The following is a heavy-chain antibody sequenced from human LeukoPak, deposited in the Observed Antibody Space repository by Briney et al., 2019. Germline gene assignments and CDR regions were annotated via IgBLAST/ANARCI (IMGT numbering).Heavy chain of an antibody. V-gene: IGHV1-8*01. CDR3: ARGERWLQLVDY. J-gene: IGHJ4*02. D-gene: IGHD5-24*01. Sequence: GASVKVSCKASGYTFTSYDINWVRQATGQGLEWMGWMNPNSGNTGYAQKFQGRVTMTRNTSISTAYMELSCLRSEDTAVYYCARGERWLQLVDYWGQGTLVTVSS. CDR1: GYTFTSYD. CDR2: MNPNSGNT.